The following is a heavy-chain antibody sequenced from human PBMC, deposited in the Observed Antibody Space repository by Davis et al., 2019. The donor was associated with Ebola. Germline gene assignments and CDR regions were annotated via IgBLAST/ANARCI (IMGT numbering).Heavy chain of an antibody. V-gene: IGHV3-74*03. CDR3: AKDQEGD. CDR2: INSDGSST. Sequence: PGGSLRLSCAASGFTFSSYWMYWVCQSPGKGLVWVSRINSDGSSTAYADSVKGRFTISRDNSKNTLYLQMNSLRAEDTAVYYCAKDQEGDWGQGTLVTVSS. J-gene: IGHJ4*02. CDR1: GFTFSSYW. D-gene: IGHD3-16*01.